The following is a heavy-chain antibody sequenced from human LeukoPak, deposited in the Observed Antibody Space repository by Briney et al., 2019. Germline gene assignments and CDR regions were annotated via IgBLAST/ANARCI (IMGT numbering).Heavy chain of an antibody. Sequence: GGSLRLSCVSSEFTFSNFWIHWVRQAPGKGLEWVANIKNDGSEKYYVDSVKGRFTISRDNAENSVFLQMNSLRAEDTAVYYCAKVAVTYYDFWSGYYPFDYWGQGTLVTVSS. CDR1: EFTFSNFW. V-gene: IGHV3-7*03. CDR3: AKVAVTYYDFWSGYYPFDY. D-gene: IGHD3-3*01. J-gene: IGHJ4*02. CDR2: IKNDGSEK.